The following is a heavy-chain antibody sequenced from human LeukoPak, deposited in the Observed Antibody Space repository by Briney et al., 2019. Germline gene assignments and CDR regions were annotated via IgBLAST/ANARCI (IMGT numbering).Heavy chain of an antibody. D-gene: IGHD6-13*01. CDR2: INHSGST. V-gene: IGHV4-34*01. J-gene: IGHJ4*02. CDR1: GGSFSGYY. CDR3: ARGYADSSSWYFPFDY. Sequence: PSETLSLTCAVYGGSFSGYYWSWIRQPPGKGLEWIGEINHSGSTNYNPSLKSRVTISVDTSKNQFSLKLSSVTAADTAVYYCARGYADSSSWYFPFDYWGQGTLVTVSS.